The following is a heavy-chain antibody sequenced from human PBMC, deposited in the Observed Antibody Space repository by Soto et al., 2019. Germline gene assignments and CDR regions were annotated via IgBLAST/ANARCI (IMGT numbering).Heavy chain of an antibody. Sequence: GGSLRLSCAASGFTFSSYGMHWVRQAPGKGLEWVAVISYDGSNKYYADSVKGRFTISRDNSKNTLYLLMNSLRAEDTAVYYCAKDLGSYYPDYYFDYWGQGTLVTVSS. CDR1: GFTFSSYG. CDR3: AKDLGSYYPDYYFDY. D-gene: IGHD3-10*01. CDR2: ISYDGSNK. J-gene: IGHJ4*02. V-gene: IGHV3-30*18.